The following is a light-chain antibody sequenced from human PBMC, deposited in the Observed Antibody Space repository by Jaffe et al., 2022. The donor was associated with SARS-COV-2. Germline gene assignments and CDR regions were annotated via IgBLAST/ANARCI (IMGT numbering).Light chain of an antibody. CDR1: QSVSSTY. CDR3: QQFVNSRYT. Sequence: EIVLTQSPGTLSLSPGERATLSCRASQSVSSTYLAWYQQKPGQAPRLLIYGASNRAAGIPDRFSGSGSGTDFTLTISRLEPEDFAVYYCQQFVNSRYTFGQGTKLEIK. V-gene: IGKV3-20*01. CDR2: GAS. J-gene: IGKJ2*01.